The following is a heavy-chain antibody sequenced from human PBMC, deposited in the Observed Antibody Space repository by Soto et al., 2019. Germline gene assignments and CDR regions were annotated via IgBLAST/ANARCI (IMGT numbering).Heavy chain of an antibody. CDR3: ARWGPVAGPGMDV. CDR2: ISSSSSYI. CDR1: GFTFSSYS. D-gene: IGHD6-19*01. V-gene: IGHV3-21*01. Sequence: EVQLVESGGGLVKPGGSLRLSCAASGFTFSSYSMNWVRQAPGKGLEWVSSISSSSSYIYYADSVKGRFTISRDNAKNSLYLQMNSLRAEDTAVYYCARWGPVAGPGMDVWGQGTTVTVSS. J-gene: IGHJ6*02.